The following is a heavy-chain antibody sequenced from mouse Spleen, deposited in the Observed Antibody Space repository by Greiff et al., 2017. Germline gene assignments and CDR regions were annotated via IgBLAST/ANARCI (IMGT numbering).Heavy chain of an antibody. CDR2: ISSGSSTI. J-gene: IGHJ3*01. D-gene: IGHD1-2*01. Sequence: EVHLVESGGGLVKPGGSLKLSCAASGFTFSDYGMHWVRQAPEKGLEWVAYISSGSSTIYYADTVKGRFTISRDNAKNTLFLQMTSLRSEDTAMYYCARQGYYGYVTWFAYWGQGTLVTVSA. V-gene: IGHV5-17*01. CDR1: GFTFSDYG. CDR3: ARQGYYGYVTWFAY.